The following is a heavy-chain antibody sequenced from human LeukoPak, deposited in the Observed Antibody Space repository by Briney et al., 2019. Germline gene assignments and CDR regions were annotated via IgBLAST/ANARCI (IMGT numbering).Heavy chain of an antibody. D-gene: IGHD3-3*01. CDR1: GYTFTGYY. Sequence: SVKVSCKASGYTFTGYYMHWVRQAPGQGLEWMGGIIPIFGTANYAQKFQGRVTITTDESTSTAYMELSSLRSEDTAVYYCARGPIFGVVICDYWGQGTLVNVSS. V-gene: IGHV1-69*05. CDR3: ARGPIFGVVICDY. J-gene: IGHJ4*02. CDR2: IIPIFGTA.